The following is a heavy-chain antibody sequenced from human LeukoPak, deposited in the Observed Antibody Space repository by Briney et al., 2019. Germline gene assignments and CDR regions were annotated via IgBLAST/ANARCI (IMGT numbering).Heavy chain of an antibody. D-gene: IGHD3-9*01. J-gene: IGHJ4*02. CDR3: ARGFDDYDVLLGYEY. CDR1: GGSINTYY. CDR2: IYSRGST. Sequence: SETLSLTCTVSGGSINTYYWGWVRQTPGKGLEWIGYIYSRGSTNYNPSLKSRVTISVDTCKNQFSLKLTSVTAADTAVYYCARGFDDYDVLLGYEYWGQGILVTVSS. V-gene: IGHV4-59*01.